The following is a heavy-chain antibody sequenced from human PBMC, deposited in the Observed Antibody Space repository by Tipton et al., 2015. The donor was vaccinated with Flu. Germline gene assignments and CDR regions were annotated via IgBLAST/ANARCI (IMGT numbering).Heavy chain of an antibody. Sequence: MQLVQSGAEVKKPGESLKISCKGSEYSFTSYWIGWVRQMPGKGLEWMGIIYPGDSDTRYSPSFQGQVTISADRSISTAYLQWSSLKASDTAMYYCARLSWRIAALSPEFDYWGQGTLVTVSS. J-gene: IGHJ4*02. V-gene: IGHV5-51*01. CDR3: ARLSWRIAALSPEFDY. D-gene: IGHD6-6*01. CDR1: EYSFTSYW. CDR2: IYPGDSDT.